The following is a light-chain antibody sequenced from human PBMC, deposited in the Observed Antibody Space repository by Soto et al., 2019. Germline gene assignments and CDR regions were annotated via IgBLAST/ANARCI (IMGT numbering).Light chain of an antibody. Sequence: EIVLTQSPATLSLSPGERATLSCRASQSVSSYLAWYQQKPGQAPSLLIYDASNRATGSPARFSGSGSGTYFTLTISSLEPEDFEVYYGQQRSNWPVTFGPGNKVDIK. CDR2: DAS. CDR1: QSVSSY. J-gene: IGKJ3*01. CDR3: QQRSNWPVT. V-gene: IGKV3-11*01.